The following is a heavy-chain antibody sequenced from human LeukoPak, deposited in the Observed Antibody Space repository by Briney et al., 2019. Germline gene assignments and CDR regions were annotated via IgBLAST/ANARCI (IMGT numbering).Heavy chain of an antibody. CDR1: GFTFSSYG. CDR3: ARGWRSYCGGDCYSESPEYFQH. CDR2: IWYDGSNK. D-gene: IGHD2-21*02. Sequence: PGGSLRLSCEASGFTFSSYGMHWVRQAPGKGLEWVAVIWYDGSNKYYADSVKGRFTISRDNSKSTLYLQMNSLRAEDTAVYYCARGWRSYCGGDCYSESPEYFQHWGQGTLVTVSS. J-gene: IGHJ1*01. V-gene: IGHV3-33*01.